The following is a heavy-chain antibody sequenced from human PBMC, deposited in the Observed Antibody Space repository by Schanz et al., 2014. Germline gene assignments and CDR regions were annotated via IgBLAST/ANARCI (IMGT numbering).Heavy chain of an antibody. V-gene: IGHV3-7*04. CDR3: VRDILHRVYESGSP. D-gene: IGHD3-10*01. J-gene: IGHJ5*02. Sequence: VPLAESGGGLVQPGGSLRLSCAASGFSFSTYWMSWVRQAPGKGLEWVANIKRDGSEKNYLDSVKGRFTISRDNAKNSLFLHMSSLRAEDTAVYCCVRDILHRVYESGSPWGQGTLVTVSS. CDR1: GFSFSTYW. CDR2: IKRDGSEK.